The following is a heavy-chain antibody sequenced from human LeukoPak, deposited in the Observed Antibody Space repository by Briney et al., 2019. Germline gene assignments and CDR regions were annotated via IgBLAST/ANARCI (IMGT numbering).Heavy chain of an antibody. D-gene: IGHD3-16*01. CDR2: ISAFNYII. J-gene: IGHJ4*02. CDR1: GYSFSHYG. Sequence: ASVKVSCKTSGYSFSHYGISWWRQAPGQGLEWVGWISAFNYIIEYAQKFQGRVTMTQDTATSTAYMELRSLTSDDTAVFYCTRGSSISAQGDTWGQGTLVSVSS. CDR3: TRGSSISAQGDT. V-gene: IGHV1-18*01.